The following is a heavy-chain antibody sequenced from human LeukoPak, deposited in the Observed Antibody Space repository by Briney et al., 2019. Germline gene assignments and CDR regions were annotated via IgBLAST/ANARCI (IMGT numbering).Heavy chain of an antibody. CDR3: ARSPRPHYYDSSGYYSVFDY. CDR2: IIPIFGTA. CDR1: GGTFSSYA. Sequence: VASVKVSCKASGGTFSSYAISWVRQAPGQGLEWMGGIIPIFGTANYAQKFQGRATITADESTSTAYMELSSLRSEDTAVYYCARSPRPHYYDSSGYYSVFDYWGQGTLVTVSS. J-gene: IGHJ4*02. V-gene: IGHV1-69*01. D-gene: IGHD3-22*01.